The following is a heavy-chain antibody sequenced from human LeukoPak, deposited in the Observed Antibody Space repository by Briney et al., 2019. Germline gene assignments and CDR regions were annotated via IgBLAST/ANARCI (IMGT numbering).Heavy chain of an antibody. CDR3: ARDYPQYCSSTSCYGSSFDY. J-gene: IGHJ4*02. CDR1: GYTFTSYY. Sequence: ASVKLSCTASGYTFTSYYMHWVRQAPGQGLEWMGIINSSGGSTSYAQKFQGRVAMTRDTSTSTVYMELSSLRSEDTAVYYCARDYPQYCSSTSCYGSSFDYWGQGTLVTVSS. CDR2: INSSGGST. V-gene: IGHV1-46*01. D-gene: IGHD2-2*01.